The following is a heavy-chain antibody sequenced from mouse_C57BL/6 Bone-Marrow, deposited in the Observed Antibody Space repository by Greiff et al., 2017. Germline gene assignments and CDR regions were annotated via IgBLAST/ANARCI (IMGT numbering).Heavy chain of an antibody. CDR3: ARCVYSNYVGRCAY. Sequence: QVQLQQPGAELVMPGASVKLSCKASGYTFTSYWMHWVKQRPGQGLEWIGEIDPSDSYTNYNQKFKGKSTLTVAKSSSTAYMQLSSLTSEDSAVYYGARCVYSNYVGRCAYWGKGTLVTVSA. D-gene: IGHD2-5*01. J-gene: IGHJ3*01. CDR1: GYTFTSYW. CDR2: IDPSDSYT. V-gene: IGHV1-69*01.